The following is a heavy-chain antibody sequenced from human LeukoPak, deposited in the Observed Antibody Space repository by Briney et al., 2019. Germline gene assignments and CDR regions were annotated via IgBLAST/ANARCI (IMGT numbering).Heavy chain of an antibody. J-gene: IGHJ4*02. Sequence: GGSLRLSCAASGFTFSSYGMHWVRQAPGKGLEWVAFIRYDGSNKYYAGSVKGRFTISRDNSKNTLYLQMNSLRAEDTAVYYCAKDTFRYDSSGSYYFDYWGQGTLVTVSS. V-gene: IGHV3-30*02. D-gene: IGHD3-22*01. CDR3: AKDTFRYDSSGSYYFDY. CDR2: IRYDGSNK. CDR1: GFTFSSYG.